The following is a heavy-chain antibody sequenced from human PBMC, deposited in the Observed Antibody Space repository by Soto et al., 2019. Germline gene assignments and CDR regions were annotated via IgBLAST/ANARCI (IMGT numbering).Heavy chain of an antibody. CDR2: INPSSGST. J-gene: IGHJ3*02. CDR1: GYTFSSYY. V-gene: IGHV1-46*03. D-gene: IGHD2-15*01. CDR3: ARALGTVVVLAPDTFDT. Sequence: QVQLVQSGAEVKKPVASVKVSCKASGYTFSSYYLHWVRQAPGQGLEWMGIINPSSGSTTYAQKFQGRVTVTRDTSTSTIYMELSSLRSEDTAVYYCARALGTVVVLAPDTFDTWGQGTMVTVSS.